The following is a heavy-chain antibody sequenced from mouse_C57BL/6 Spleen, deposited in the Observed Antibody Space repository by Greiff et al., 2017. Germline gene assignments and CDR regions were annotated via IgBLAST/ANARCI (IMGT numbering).Heavy chain of an antibody. V-gene: IGHV6-3*01. CDR2: IRLKSDHYAT. J-gene: IGHJ2*01. D-gene: IGHD2-2*01. CDR1: GFTFSNYW. CDR3: TGGYGYCDY. Sequence: EVQLVESGGGFVQPGGSMKLSCVASGFTFSNYWMNWVRQTPERGLEWVALIRLKSDHYATHYAESVKGRFTISRDDSRSSDYLQMSNLRAEDTGIYCGTGGYGYCDYWGQGTTLTVSA.